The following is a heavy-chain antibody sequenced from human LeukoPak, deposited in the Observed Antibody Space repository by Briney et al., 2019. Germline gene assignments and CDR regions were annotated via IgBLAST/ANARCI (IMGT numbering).Heavy chain of an antibody. CDR3: ARDGGGYSRPSSFDY. CDR1: GGSISSGGYY. D-gene: IGHD5-18*01. CDR2: IYYSGST. J-gene: IGHJ4*02. Sequence: SETLSLTCTVSGGSISSGGYYWSWIRQYPGKGLEWIGYIYYSGSTYYNPSLKSRVTISVDTSKNQFSLKLNSVTAADTAVYYCARDGGGYSRPSSFDYWAREPWSPSPQ. V-gene: IGHV4-31*03.